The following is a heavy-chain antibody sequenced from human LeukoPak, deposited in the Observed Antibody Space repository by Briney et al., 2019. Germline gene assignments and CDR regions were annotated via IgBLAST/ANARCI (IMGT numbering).Heavy chain of an antibody. J-gene: IGHJ4*02. Sequence: GGSLRLSCAASGFTFSSYAMHWVRQAPGKGLEWVAVISYDGSNKYYADSVKGRFTIPRDNSKSTLCLQMNSLRAEDTAVYYCAKQLGYCSDGSCYFPYWGQRTLVTVSS. CDR2: ISYDGSNK. V-gene: IGHV3-30-3*02. CDR3: AKQLGYCSDGSCYFPY. D-gene: IGHD2-15*01. CDR1: GFTFSSYA.